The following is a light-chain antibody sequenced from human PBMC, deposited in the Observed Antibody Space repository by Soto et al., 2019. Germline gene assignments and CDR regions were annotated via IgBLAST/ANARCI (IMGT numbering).Light chain of an antibody. CDR3: QQRSNWPKT. J-gene: IGKJ1*01. CDR1: QSVSSY. V-gene: IGKV3-11*01. CDR2: DAF. Sequence: EMVLTQSPATLSLSPGERATLSCRASQSVSSYLACYQQKPGQAPRLLIYDAFNRATGIPARFSGSGSGTDFTLTISSLEPEEFAVYYCQQRSNWPKTFGQGTKVEI.